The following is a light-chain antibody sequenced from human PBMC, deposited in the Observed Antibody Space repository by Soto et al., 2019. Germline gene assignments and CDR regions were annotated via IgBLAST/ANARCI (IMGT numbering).Light chain of an antibody. V-gene: IGLV2-23*01. CDR1: SSDVGRYNL. CDR3: SSYAGTSTFVL. CDR2: EAS. Sequence: HSALTQPASVSGSPGHSISISCTGSSSDVGRYNLVSWYQHHPGKAPKLIIYEASKRPSGVSDRISGSKSGNTASLTISGLQAEDEADYYCSSYAGTSTFVLFGGGTKLTVL. J-gene: IGLJ2*01.